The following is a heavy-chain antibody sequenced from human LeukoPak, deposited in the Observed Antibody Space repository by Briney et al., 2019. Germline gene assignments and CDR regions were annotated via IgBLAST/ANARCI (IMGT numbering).Heavy chain of an antibody. CDR3: ARGHEIGDILTGIAFDI. CDR2: ISSSSSYI. D-gene: IGHD3-9*01. Sequence: GGSLRLSCAASGFTFSSYSMNWVRQAPGKGLEWVSSISSSSSYIYYADSVKGRFTISRDNAKNSLYLQMNSLRAEDTAVYYCARGHEIGDILTGIAFDIWGQGTMVTVSS. V-gene: IGHV3-21*01. J-gene: IGHJ3*02. CDR1: GFTFSSYS.